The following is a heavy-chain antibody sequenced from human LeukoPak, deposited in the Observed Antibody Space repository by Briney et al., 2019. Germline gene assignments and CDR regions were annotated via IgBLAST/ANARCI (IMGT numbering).Heavy chain of an antibody. D-gene: IGHD5-12*01. V-gene: IGHV4-30-2*01. CDR2: IYHSGST. CDR1: GGSISSGGYS. CDR3: ARVPRGRGWFDP. J-gene: IGHJ5*02. Sequence: SETLSLTCAVSGGSISSGGYSWSWIRQPPGTGLEWIGYIYHSGSTYYNPSLKSRVTISVDRSKNQFSLKLSSVTAADMAVYYCARVPRGRGWFDPWGQGTLVTVSS.